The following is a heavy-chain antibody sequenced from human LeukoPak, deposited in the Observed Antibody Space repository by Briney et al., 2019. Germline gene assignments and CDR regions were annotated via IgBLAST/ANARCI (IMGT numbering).Heavy chain of an antibody. D-gene: IGHD3-22*01. CDR1: GYRFTSYW. J-gene: IGHJ4*02. V-gene: IGHV5-51*01. CDR3: ARTYYYDSSGSRAYDY. Sequence: GESLKISCKCSGYRFTSYWIGWVRQIPGKGLEWRGIIYPGDSDTRYSPSFQGQVTITADKSISTAYLQWSSLKASDTAMYYCARTYYYDSSGSRAYDYWGQGTLVTVSS. CDR2: IYPGDSDT.